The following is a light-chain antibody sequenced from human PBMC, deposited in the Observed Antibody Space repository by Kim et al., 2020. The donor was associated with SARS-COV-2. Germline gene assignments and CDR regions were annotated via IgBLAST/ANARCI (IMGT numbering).Light chain of an antibody. Sequence: SVSPGQTASITCSGDKVGDKYACWYQQKPGQSPVLGIYQDNKRPSGIPGRFSGSNSGNTATLTISGTQAMDEADYYCQAWDSSTVVFGGGTQLTVL. V-gene: IGLV3-1*01. CDR1: KVGDKY. CDR2: QDN. CDR3: QAWDSSTVV. J-gene: IGLJ2*01.